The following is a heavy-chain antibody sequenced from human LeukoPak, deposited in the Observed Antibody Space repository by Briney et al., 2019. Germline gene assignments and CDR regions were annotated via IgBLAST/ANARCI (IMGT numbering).Heavy chain of an antibody. CDR3: AKALYYYDSSGYSPPDY. D-gene: IGHD3-22*01. CDR2: IRYDGSNK. J-gene: IGHJ4*02. CDR1: GFTFSSYG. Sequence: PGGSLRLSCAASGFTFSSYGMHWVRQAPGKGLEWVAFIRYDGSNKYYADSVKGRFTISRDNSKNTLYLQMNSLRAEDTAVYYCAKALYYYDSSGYSPPDYWGQGTLVTVSS. V-gene: IGHV3-30*02.